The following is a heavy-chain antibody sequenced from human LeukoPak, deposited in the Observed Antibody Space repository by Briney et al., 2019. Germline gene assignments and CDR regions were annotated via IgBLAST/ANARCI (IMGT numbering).Heavy chain of an antibody. CDR3: ATARKRITIFGVVNPLDY. Sequence: ASVKVSCKVSGYTLTELSMHWVRQAPGKGLEWMGGFDPEDGETIYAQKFQGRVTMTEDTSTDTAYMELSSLRSEDTAVYYCATARKRITIFGVVNPLDYWGQGTLVTVSS. D-gene: IGHD3-3*01. J-gene: IGHJ4*02. V-gene: IGHV1-24*01. CDR2: FDPEDGET. CDR1: GYTLTELS.